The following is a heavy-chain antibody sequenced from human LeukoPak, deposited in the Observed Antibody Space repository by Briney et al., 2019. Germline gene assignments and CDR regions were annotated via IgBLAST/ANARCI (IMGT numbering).Heavy chain of an antibody. D-gene: IGHD3-16*01. CDR2: ISSSSSTI. Sequence: AGGSLRLSCAASGFTFSSYSMNWVRQAPGKGLEWVSYISSSSSTIYYADSVKGRFTISRDNAKNSLYLQMNSLRAEDTAVYYCARDWGLTQFSPTYYFDYWGQGTLVTVSS. CDR1: GFTFSSYS. CDR3: ARDWGLTQFSPTYYFDY. V-gene: IGHV3-48*04. J-gene: IGHJ4*02.